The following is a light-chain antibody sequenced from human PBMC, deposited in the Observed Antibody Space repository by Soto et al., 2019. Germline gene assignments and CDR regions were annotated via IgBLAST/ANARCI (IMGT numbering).Light chain of an antibody. CDR3: QQYRTYS. V-gene: IGKV1-5*01. Sequence: IQLTQSPTTLPASVGDRVTLTCRASESISNWLAWYQQRPGTAPKLLIYHASILETAVPSRFSGNGSGTEFTLTISSLQHGDFATYYCQQYRTYSFGQGSRVAIK. J-gene: IGKJ1*01. CDR1: ESISNW. CDR2: HAS.